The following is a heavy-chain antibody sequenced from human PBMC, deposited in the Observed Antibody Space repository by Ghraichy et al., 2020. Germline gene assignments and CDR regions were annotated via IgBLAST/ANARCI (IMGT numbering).Heavy chain of an antibody. Sequence: GGSLRLSCAASGFTFNNYAMSWVRQAPGKGLEWVSAISGGGGGTYYADSVKGRFTISRDDSKNTLDVQMNSLKDEDTAVYYCAKSLQRNPSPFDYWGQGTLLTVSS. CDR1: GFTFNNYA. CDR2: ISGGGGGT. CDR3: AKSLQRNPSPFDY. D-gene: IGHD1-14*01. V-gene: IGHV3-23*01. J-gene: IGHJ4*02.